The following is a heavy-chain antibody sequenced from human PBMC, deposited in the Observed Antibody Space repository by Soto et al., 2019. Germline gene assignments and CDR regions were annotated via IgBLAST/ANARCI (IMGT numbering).Heavy chain of an antibody. J-gene: IGHJ6*02. CDR3: AKDVIGVRGVKIYYYYGMDV. V-gene: IGHV3-30*18. Sequence: QVQLVESGGGVVQPGRSLRLSCAASGFTFSSYGMHWVRQAPGKGLEWVAVISYDGSNKYYADSVKGRFTISRDNSKNTLYLQMNSLRAEDTAVYYCAKDVIGVRGVKIYYYYGMDVWGQGTTVTVSS. D-gene: IGHD3-10*01. CDR1: GFTFSSYG. CDR2: ISYDGSNK.